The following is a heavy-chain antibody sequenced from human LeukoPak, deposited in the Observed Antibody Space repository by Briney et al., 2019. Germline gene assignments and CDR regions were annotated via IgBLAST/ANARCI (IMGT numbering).Heavy chain of an antibody. Sequence: SGPTLVNPTQTLTLTCTFSGFSLITNEVGVGWIRQPPGKALEWLALFYCNNNRFYSPSLENRVTVSRDTSKNQVVLTLTNVDPMDTATYYCAHQHYDNGWYPFHHWGQGTLVTVSS. CDR3: AHQHYDNGWYPFHH. D-gene: IGHD6-19*01. J-gene: IGHJ1*01. V-gene: IGHV2-5*01. CDR2: FYCNNNR. CDR1: GFSLITNEVG.